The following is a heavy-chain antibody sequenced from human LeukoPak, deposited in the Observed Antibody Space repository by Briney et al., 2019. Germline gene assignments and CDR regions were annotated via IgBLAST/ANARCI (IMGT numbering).Heavy chain of an antibody. CDR2: SRSKLNNYAT. J-gene: IGHJ4*02. CDR3: TSRELSY. D-gene: IGHD3-10*01. V-gene: IGHV3-73*01. CDR1: GFTFSASA. Sequence: GGSLRLSCAASGFTFSASAMHWVRQASGKGLEWVGRSRSKLNNYATTYAASVKGRFTISRDDSMNTAYLQMNSLKTEDTAVYYCTSRELSYWGQGTLVTVSS.